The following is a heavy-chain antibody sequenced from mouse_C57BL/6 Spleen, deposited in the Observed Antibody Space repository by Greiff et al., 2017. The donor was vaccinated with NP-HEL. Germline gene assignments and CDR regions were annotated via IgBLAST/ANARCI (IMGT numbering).Heavy chain of an antibody. CDR2: IYPGDGDT. V-gene: IGHV1-80*01. J-gene: IGHJ2*01. Sequence: VQLQQSGAELVKPGASVKISCKASGYAFSSYWMNWVKQRPGKGLEWIGQIYPGDGDTNYNGKFKGKATLTADKSSSTAYMQLSSLTSEDSAVYFCARGGYDDYDEGYFDYWGQGTTLTVSA. D-gene: IGHD2-4*01. CDR1: GYAFSSYW. CDR3: ARGGYDDYDEGYFDY.